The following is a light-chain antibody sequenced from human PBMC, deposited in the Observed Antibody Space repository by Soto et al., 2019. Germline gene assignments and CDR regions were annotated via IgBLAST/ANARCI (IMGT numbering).Light chain of an antibody. CDR1: QGISSY. V-gene: IGKV1-9*01. CDR3: QQLNSYPHT. CDR2: AAS. Sequence: DIQLTQSPSFLSASVGDRVTITCRASQGISSYLAWYQQKPGKAPKLLIYAASTLQSGGPSRFSGSGSGTEFTLTISSLQPEDFATYYCQQLNSYPHTFGQGTKLEIK. J-gene: IGKJ2*01.